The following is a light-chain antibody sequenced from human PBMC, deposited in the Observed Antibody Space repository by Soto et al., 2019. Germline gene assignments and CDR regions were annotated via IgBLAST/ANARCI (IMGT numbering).Light chain of an antibody. Sequence: DIVLTQSPATLSLSPGERATLSCRASQTVNGYLAWYQHKLGQAPRLLIYDTSNRATGVPARFSGSGSGTDFTLTISSLEPEDSAVYYCQQRYGWPSFGQGTKLEIK. J-gene: IGKJ2*01. CDR2: DTS. CDR1: QTVNGY. V-gene: IGKV3-11*01. CDR3: QQRYGWPS.